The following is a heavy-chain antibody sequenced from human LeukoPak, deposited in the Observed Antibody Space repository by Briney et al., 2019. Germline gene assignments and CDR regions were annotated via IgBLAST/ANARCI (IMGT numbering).Heavy chain of an antibody. CDR3: ARHYGSGSYYTYYFDY. CDR2: IYHSGSI. D-gene: IGHD3-10*01. Sequence: SETLSLTCTVSGYSISNGYYWGWIRQPPGKGLEWIGSIYHSGSIYYSPSLKSRVTISVDTSKNQLSLKLSSVTAADTAVYYCARHYGSGSYYTYYFDYWGQGTLVTVSS. CDR1: GYSISNGYY. J-gene: IGHJ4*02. V-gene: IGHV4-38-2*02.